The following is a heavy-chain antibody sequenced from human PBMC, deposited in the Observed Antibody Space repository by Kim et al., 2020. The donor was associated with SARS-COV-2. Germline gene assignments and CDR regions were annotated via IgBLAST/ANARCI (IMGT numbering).Heavy chain of an antibody. V-gene: IGHV1-69*13. D-gene: IGHD6-6*01. J-gene: IGHJ4*02. Sequence: SVKVSCKASGGTFSSYAISWVRQAPGQGLEWMGGIIPIFGTANYAQKFQGRVTITADESTSTAYMELSSLRSEDTAVYYCASAGEYSSSGLTPIDYWGQGTLVTVSS. CDR3: ASAGEYSSSGLTPIDY. CDR2: IIPIFGTA. CDR1: GGTFSSYA.